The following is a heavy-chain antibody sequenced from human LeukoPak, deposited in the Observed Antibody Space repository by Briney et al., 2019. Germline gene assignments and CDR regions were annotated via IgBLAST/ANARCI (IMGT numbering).Heavy chain of an antibody. CDR2: ISYDGSNK. J-gene: IGHJ4*02. D-gene: IGHD5-18*01. CDR1: GFTFSSYA. Sequence: GGSLRLSCAASGFTFSSYAMHWVRQARGKGVEWVAVISYDGSNKYYADYVKGRFTISRDNSKNTLYLQMNSLRAEDAAVYYCARGYSYGSTDNFDYWGQGTLVTVSS. V-gene: IGHV3-30-3*01. CDR3: ARGYSYGSTDNFDY.